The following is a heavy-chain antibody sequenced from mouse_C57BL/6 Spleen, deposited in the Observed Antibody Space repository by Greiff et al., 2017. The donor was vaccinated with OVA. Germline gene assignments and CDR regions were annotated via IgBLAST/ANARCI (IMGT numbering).Heavy chain of an antibody. CDR2: ISYDGSN. CDR3: AREDWEYYFDY. J-gene: IGHJ2*01. CDR1: GYSITSGYY. D-gene: IGHD4-1*01. V-gene: IGHV3-6*01. Sequence: EVQLQQSGPGLVKPSQSLSLTCSVTGYSITSGYYWNWIRQFPGNKLEWMGYISYDGSNNYNPSLKNRISITRDTSKNQFFLKLNSVTTEDTATYYCAREDWEYYFDYWGQGTTLTVSS.